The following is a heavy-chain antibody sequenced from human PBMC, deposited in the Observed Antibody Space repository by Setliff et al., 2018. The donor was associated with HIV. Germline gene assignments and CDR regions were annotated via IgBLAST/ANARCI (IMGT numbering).Heavy chain of an antibody. J-gene: IGHJ3*01. D-gene: IGHD5-12*01. CDR2: VNYSGST. CDR1: GGSISSSSYY. Sequence: PSETLSLTCTVSGGSISSSSYYWGWIRQPPGKGLEWIGEVNYSGSTNYNPSLKSRVSISVDTSKTQFSLKLSSVTAADTAVYYCARGGLVVATIWDAFDLWGQGTMVTVSS. CDR3: ARGGLVVATIWDAFDL. V-gene: IGHV4-39*07.